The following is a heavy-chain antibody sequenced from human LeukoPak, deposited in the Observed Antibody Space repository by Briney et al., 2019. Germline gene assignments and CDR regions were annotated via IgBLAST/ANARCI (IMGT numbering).Heavy chain of an antibody. Sequence: ASVKVSCKASGYTFTSYYMHWVRQAPGQGLEWMGIINPSGGSTSYAQEFQGRVTMTRDTSTSTVYMELSSLRSEDTAVYYCASPGILYDDSSGYYTRERDYWGQGTLVTVSS. CDR2: INPSGGST. V-gene: IGHV1-46*01. CDR1: GYTFTSYY. CDR3: ASPGILYDDSSGYYTRERDY. J-gene: IGHJ4*02. D-gene: IGHD3-22*01.